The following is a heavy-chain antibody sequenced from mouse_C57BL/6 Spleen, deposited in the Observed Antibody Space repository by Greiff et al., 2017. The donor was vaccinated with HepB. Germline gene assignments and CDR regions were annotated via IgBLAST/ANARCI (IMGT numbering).Heavy chain of an antibody. Sequence: EVMLVESEGGLVQPGSSMKLSCTASGFTFSDYYMAWVRQVPEKGLEWVANINYDGSSTYYLDSLKSRFIISRDNAKNILYLQMSSLKSEDTATYYCARGLTGYYYAMDYWGQGTSVTVSS. CDR1: GFTFSDYY. CDR3: ARGLTGYYYAMDY. V-gene: IGHV5-16*01. D-gene: IGHD4-1*01. CDR2: INYDGSST. J-gene: IGHJ4*01.